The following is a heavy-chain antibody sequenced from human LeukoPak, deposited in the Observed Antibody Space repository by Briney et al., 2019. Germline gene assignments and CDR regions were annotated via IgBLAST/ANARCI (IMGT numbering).Heavy chain of an antibody. J-gene: IGHJ1*01. D-gene: IGHD6-13*01. CDR1: GYTFTSFG. CDR3: ARTAGRDLEYFQH. Sequence: ASVKVSCKTSGYTFTSFGITWVRQAPGQGLEWMGWISGYNGELHYGQKVQGRLKMTTDTSTRTAYMELRSLRSDDTAVYYCARTAGRDLEYFQHWGQGTLVTVSS. V-gene: IGHV1-18*01. CDR2: ISGYNGEL.